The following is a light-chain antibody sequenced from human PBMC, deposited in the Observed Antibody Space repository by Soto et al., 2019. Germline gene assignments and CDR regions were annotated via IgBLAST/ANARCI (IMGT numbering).Light chain of an antibody. V-gene: IGKV3-15*01. J-gene: IGKJ2*01. CDR1: QSVSSN. CDR3: QQYNNWPPMYT. Sequence: EIVMTQSPATLSVSPGERATLSCRASQSVSSNLAWYQQKAGQAPRLLINGASTRATGIPARFSGSGSGTEFTLTISSPQSEDFAFYYCQQYNNWPPMYTFGQGTKLEIK. CDR2: GAS.